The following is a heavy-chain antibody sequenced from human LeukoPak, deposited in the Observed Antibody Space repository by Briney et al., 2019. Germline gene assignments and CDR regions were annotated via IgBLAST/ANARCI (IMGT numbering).Heavy chain of an antibody. D-gene: IGHD4-17*01. J-gene: IGHJ4*02. CDR1: GFTFSNAW. CDR3: TTEHTYGELGY. Sequence: GGSLRLSCAASGFTFSNAWMSWVRQAPGKGLEWVGRIKSKTDGGTTDYAAPVKGRFTISRYNSKNTLYLQMNSLKTEDTAVYYCTTEHTYGELGYWGQGTLVTVSS. V-gene: IGHV3-15*01. CDR2: IKSKTDGGTT.